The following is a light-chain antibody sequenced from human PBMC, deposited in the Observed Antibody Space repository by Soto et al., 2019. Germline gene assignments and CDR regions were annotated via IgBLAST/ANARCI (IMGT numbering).Light chain of an antibody. CDR1: GSDVGAYNL. V-gene: IGLV2-23*02. CDR2: EVS. CDR3: CSFAGGRNV. J-gene: IGLJ1*01. Sequence: QSVLTQPASVSGSPGQSITISCSGTGSDVGAYNLVSWYQQFPGKAPKLMIFEVSQRPSGVSSRFSGSKSGSTASLTISGLQADDEADYYCCSFAGGRNVFGTGTKVTVL.